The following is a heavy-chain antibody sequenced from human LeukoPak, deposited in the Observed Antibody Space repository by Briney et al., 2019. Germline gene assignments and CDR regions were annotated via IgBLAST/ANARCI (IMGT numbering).Heavy chain of an antibody. CDR1: GYSFTSYW. CDR3: VRLYYDSSGFYLQETRYYFDY. Sequence: KFGESLKISCKGSGYSFTSYWIGWVRQMPGKGLERMGIIYPGDSDTRYSPSFQGQVTISADKSITTAYLQWSSLKASDTAMYYCVRLYYDSSGFYLQETRYYFDYWGRGALVTVSS. J-gene: IGHJ4*02. V-gene: IGHV5-51*01. CDR2: IYPGDSDT. D-gene: IGHD3-22*01.